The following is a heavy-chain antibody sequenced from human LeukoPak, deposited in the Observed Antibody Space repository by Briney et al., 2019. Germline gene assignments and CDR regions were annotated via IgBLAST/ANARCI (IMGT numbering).Heavy chain of an antibody. Sequence: GGSLRLSCAASGFTVSSNYMTWVRQAPGKGLEWVSLIYSGGTTYYADSVKGRFTISRDNSKNTLYLQMNSLRAEDTAVYYCAKFSSDPKNWFDPWGQGTLVTVSS. CDR2: IYSGGTT. V-gene: IGHV3-53*01. CDR3: AKFSSDPKNWFDP. D-gene: IGHD2-2*01. J-gene: IGHJ5*02. CDR1: GFTVSSNY.